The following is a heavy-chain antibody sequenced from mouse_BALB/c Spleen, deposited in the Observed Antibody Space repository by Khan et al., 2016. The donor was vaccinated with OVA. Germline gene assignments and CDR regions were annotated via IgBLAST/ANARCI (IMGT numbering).Heavy chain of an antibody. V-gene: IGHV9-4*02. D-gene: IGHD2-14*01. CDR3: ERGGAVYYRNDGGAMEY. CDR1: GYTFTTSG. J-gene: IGHJ4*01. CDR2: INTHSGVP. Sequence: QIQLVQSGPELKKPGETVRISCKASGYTFTTSGIQWVQKMPGKGLKWIGWINTHSGVPKYAEDFKGRFAFSLEISVNTAYLQITNLKYEDTATYFCERGGAVYYRNDGGAMEYWGQGTSVTVSA.